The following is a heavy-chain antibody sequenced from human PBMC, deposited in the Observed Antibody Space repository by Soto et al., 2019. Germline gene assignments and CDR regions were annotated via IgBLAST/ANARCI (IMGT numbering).Heavy chain of an antibody. V-gene: IGHV4-34*01. CDR2: INHSGST. J-gene: IGHJ4*02. Sequence: QVQLQQWGAGLLKPSETLSLTCAVYGGSFSGYYWTWIRQPPGTGLEWIGEINHSGSTNYNPSLKRRGTRAGDTSKHQFSLKLTSVTAADTAVYYCARDKITGLFDYWGQGTLVTVSS. D-gene: IGHD2-8*02. CDR3: ARDKITGLFDY. CDR1: GGSFSGYY.